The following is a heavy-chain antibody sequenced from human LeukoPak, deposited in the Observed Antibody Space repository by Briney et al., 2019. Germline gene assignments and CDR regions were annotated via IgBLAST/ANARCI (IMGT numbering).Heavy chain of an antibody. CDR3: AKDGGYCSGGSCYENWFDP. CDR2: ISYDGSNK. V-gene: IGHV3-30*18. Sequence: GGSLRLSCAASGFTFSSYGMRWVRQAPGKGLGWVAVISYDGSNKYYADSVKGRFTISRDNSKNTLYLQMNSLRAEDTAVYYCAKDGGYCSGGSCYENWFDPWGQGTLVTVSS. J-gene: IGHJ5*02. CDR1: GFTFSSYG. D-gene: IGHD2-15*01.